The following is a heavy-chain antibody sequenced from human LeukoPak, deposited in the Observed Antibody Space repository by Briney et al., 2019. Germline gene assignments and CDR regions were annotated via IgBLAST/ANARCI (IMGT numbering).Heavy chain of an antibody. CDR2: INHSGDT. CDR3: ATMSSTTRYYYYYYGTDV. Sequence: SETLSLTCAVYGGSFSDYYWNWIRQPPGKGLEWIGEINHSGDTNYNPSLKSRVTISVDTSGNQFSLNLTSVTAADTAVYYCATMSSTTRYYYYYYGTDVWGHGTTVTVSS. J-gene: IGHJ6*01. V-gene: IGHV4-34*01. CDR1: GGSFSDYY. D-gene: IGHD1-1*01.